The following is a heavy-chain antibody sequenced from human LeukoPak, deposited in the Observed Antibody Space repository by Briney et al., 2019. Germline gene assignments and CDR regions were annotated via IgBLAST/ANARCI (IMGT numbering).Heavy chain of an antibody. CDR3: ARAHGAVLRYFDWSPRPSDY. Sequence: GGSLRLSCAASGFTFSDYSMNWVRQAPGKGLEWVSSISSSSSYIYYADSVKGRFTISRDNAKNSLYLQMNSLRAEDTAAYYCARAHGAVLRYFDWSPRPSDYWGQGTLVTVSS. CDR2: ISSSSSYI. CDR1: GFTFSDYS. V-gene: IGHV3-21*01. D-gene: IGHD3-9*01. J-gene: IGHJ4*02.